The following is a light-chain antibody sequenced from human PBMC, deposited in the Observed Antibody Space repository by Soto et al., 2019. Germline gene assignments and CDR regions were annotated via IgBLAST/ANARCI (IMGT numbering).Light chain of an antibody. Sequence: QSVLTQPPSVSGAPGQRVTISCTGSSSNIGAGYDVHWYQQLPGTAPKHLIYGNSKRPSGVPDRLSGSKSGSSASLAITGLQAEDEADYYCQSYDSSLSRVFGGGTKLTVL. CDR3: QSYDSSLSRV. J-gene: IGLJ2*01. CDR2: GNS. V-gene: IGLV1-40*01. CDR1: SSNIGAGYD.